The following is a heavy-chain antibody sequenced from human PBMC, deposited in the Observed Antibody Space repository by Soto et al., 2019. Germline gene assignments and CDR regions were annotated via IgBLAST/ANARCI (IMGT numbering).Heavy chain of an antibody. J-gene: IGHJ6*02. CDR3: AREGGGTIFGVVTPSYYYYGMDV. D-gene: IGHD3-3*01. V-gene: IGHV1-18*01. CDR2: ISAYNGNT. CDR1: GYTFTSYG. Sequence: ASVKVSCKASGYTFTSYGISWVRQAPGQGLEWMGWISAYNGNTNYAQKLQGRVTMTTDTSTSTAYMELRSLRSDDTAVYYCAREGGGTIFGVVTPSYYYYGMDVWGQGTTVTVSS.